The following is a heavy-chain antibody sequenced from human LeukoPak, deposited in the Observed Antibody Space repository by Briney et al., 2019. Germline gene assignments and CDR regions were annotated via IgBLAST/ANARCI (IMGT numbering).Heavy chain of an antibody. CDR3: ARGTTVTRNDY. V-gene: IGHV1-69*05. CDR1: GGTFSSYA. J-gene: IGHJ4*02. Sequence: ASVKVSCKASGGTFSSYAISWVRQAPGQGLEWMGGIIPIFGTANYAQKFQGRVTITTDESTSTAYMELSSLRSKDAAVYYCARGTTVTRNDYWGQGTLVTVSS. D-gene: IGHD4-17*01. CDR2: IIPIFGTA.